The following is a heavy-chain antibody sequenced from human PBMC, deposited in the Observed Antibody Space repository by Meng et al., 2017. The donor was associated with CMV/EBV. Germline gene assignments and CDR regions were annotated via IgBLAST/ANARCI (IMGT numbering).Heavy chain of an antibody. J-gene: IGHJ5*02. CDR2: IYTSGST. V-gene: IGHV4-4*07. CDR1: SISSYY. Sequence: SISSYYWSWIPQPAGKGLEWIGRIYTSGSTNYNPSLKSRVTISVDTSKNQFSLKLSSVTAADTAVYYCARGQEVVVVPAARTSWFDPWGQGTLVTVSS. D-gene: IGHD2-2*01. CDR3: ARGQEVVVVPAARTSWFDP.